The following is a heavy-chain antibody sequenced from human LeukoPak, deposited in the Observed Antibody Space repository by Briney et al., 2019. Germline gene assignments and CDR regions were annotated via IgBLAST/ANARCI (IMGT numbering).Heavy chain of an antibody. CDR1: GGSFSGYY. CDR3: ARRGGYYYGSGNWFDP. Sequence: SETLSLTCAVYGGSFSGYYWSWIRQPPGKGLEWIGEINHSGSTNYNPSLKSRVTISVDTSKNQFSLKLSSVTAADTAVYYCARRGGYYYGSGNWFDPWGQGTLVTVSS. V-gene: IGHV4-34*01. CDR2: INHSGST. J-gene: IGHJ5*02. D-gene: IGHD3-10*01.